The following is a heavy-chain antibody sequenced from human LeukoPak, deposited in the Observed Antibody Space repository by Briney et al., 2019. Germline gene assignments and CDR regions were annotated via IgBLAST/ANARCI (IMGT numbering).Heavy chain of an antibody. CDR2: ISYDGSNK. J-gene: IGHJ4*02. V-gene: IGHV3-30-3*01. CDR3: ARGNYDSSGYYIDY. Sequence: GGSLRLSCAASGFTFSSYAMHWVRQAPGKGLEWVAVISYDGSNKYYADSVKGRFTISRDNSKNTLYLQMNGLRAEDTAVYYCARGNYDSSGYYIDYWGQGTLVTVSS. CDR1: GFTFSSYA. D-gene: IGHD3-22*01.